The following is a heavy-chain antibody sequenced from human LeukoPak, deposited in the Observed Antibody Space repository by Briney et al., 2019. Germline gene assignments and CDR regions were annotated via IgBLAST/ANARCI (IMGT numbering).Heavy chain of an antibody. V-gene: IGHV3-21*01. CDR2: ISSSSSYI. J-gene: IGHJ4*02. Sequence: GGSLRLSCAASGFTFSSYSMNWVRQAPGKGLEWVSSISSSSSYIYYADSVKGRFTISRDNAKNSLYLQMNSLRAEDTAVYYCARDEDDEYSANFDHWGQGTLVTVSS. CDR3: ARDEDDEYSANFDH. D-gene: IGHD2/OR15-2a*01. CDR1: GFTFSSYS.